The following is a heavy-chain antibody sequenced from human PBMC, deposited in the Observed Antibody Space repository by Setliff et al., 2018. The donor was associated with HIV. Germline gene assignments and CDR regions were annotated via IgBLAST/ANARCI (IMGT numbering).Heavy chain of an antibody. V-gene: IGHV4-39*07. Sequence: SETLSLTCTVSGDSMSNSGYYWSWLRQSPGKGLEWIGSIYYSGTPYYSPSLNSRVTISLDMSKTQFSLKLSSVTAADTAVYYCARSAYDILTGEWYFDYWGQGTLVTVSS. CDR2: IYYSGTP. D-gene: IGHD3-9*01. J-gene: IGHJ4*02. CDR1: GDSMSNSGYY. CDR3: ARSAYDILTGEWYFDY.